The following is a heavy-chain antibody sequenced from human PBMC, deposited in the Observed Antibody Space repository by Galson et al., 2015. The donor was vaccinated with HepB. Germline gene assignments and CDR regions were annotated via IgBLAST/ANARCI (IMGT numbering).Heavy chain of an antibody. Sequence: SLRLSCAASGFIFSSYGMHWVRQAPGKGLEWVAVIWYDGSKRYYADSVKGRFTISRDNSKNTLYLQMNSLRAEDTAVYYCARKSYSGSYPPSLGHWGQGTLVTVSS. J-gene: IGHJ4*02. CDR1: GFIFSSYG. V-gene: IGHV3-33*01. CDR3: ARKSYSGSYPPSLGH. CDR2: IWYDGSKR. D-gene: IGHD1-26*01.